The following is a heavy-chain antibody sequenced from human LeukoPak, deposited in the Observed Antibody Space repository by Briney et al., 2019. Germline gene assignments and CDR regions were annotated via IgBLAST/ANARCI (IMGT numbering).Heavy chain of an antibody. CDR3: AREMSYGDYQFDY. J-gene: IGHJ4*02. CDR1: GYAFTSYG. V-gene: IGHV1-18*01. D-gene: IGHD4-17*01. CDR2: ISAYNGNT. Sequence: ASVKVSCKASGYAFTSYGISWVRQAPGQGLKWMGWISAYNGNTNYAQKLQGRVTMTTDTSTSTAYMELSSLRSDDTAVYYCAREMSYGDYQFDYWGQGTLVTVSS.